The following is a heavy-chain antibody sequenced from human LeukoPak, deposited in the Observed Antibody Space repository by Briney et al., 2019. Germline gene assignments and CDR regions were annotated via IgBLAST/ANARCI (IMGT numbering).Heavy chain of an antibody. J-gene: IGHJ4*02. Sequence: PGGSLRLSCAGSGFTFNNYWMTWVRQAPGKGLEWVADIKQDGSEKYYVDSVKGRFTISRDNAKNSLYLQMNGLRAEDTAVYYCARDRLVGLTRGIFASWGQGPLVTVSS. D-gene: IGHD2-8*02. CDR3: ARDRLVGLTRGIFAS. CDR2: IKQDGSEK. V-gene: IGHV3-7*01. CDR1: GFTFNNYW.